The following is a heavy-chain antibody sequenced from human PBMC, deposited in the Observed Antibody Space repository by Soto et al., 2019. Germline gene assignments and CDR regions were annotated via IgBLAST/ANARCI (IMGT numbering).Heavy chain of an antibody. CDR2: ISTYNGNT. CDR3: ARKYSGSSWFDP. D-gene: IGHD6-6*01. J-gene: IGHJ5*02. Sequence: ASVKVSCKGSGYTFSSIGITWVRQAPGQGLEWMGWISTYNGNTNYAQKLLGRVTMTTDTSTRTAYMELRSLKSDDTAVYYCARKYSGSSWFDPWGQGTLVTVSS. CDR1: GYTFSSIG. V-gene: IGHV1-18*01.